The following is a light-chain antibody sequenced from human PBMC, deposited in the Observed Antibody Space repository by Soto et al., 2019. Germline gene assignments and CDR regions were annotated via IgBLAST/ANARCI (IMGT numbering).Light chain of an antibody. CDR1: QSITTY. CDR2: AAS. V-gene: IGKV1-39*01. J-gene: IGKJ4*01. CDR3: QQIYSAPLT. Sequence: DIQMTQYPSSLSASVGDRVTITCRASQSITTYLNWYRQKPGKAPKLLIYAASSLQSGVPSRFSGSGSETEFTLSISSLQPEDVGTYFCQQIYSAPLTLGGGTKVDIK.